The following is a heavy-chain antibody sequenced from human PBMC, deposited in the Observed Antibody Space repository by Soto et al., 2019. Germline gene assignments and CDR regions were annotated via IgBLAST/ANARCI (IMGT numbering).Heavy chain of an antibody. CDR3: ARVQDTAMAYNWFAP. CDR1: GGSISSGGYY. D-gene: IGHD5-18*01. CDR2: IYYSGST. Sequence: SETLSLTCTVSGGSISSGGYYWSWIRQHPGKGLEWIGYIYYSGSTYYNPSLKSRVTISVDTSKNQFSLKLSSVTAADTAVYYCARVQDTAMAYNWFAPWGQGTLVTVSS. J-gene: IGHJ5*02. V-gene: IGHV4-31*03.